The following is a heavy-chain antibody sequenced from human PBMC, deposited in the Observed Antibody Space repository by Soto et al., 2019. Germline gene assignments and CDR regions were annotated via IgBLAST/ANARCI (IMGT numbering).Heavy chain of an antibody. D-gene: IGHD1-7*01. Sequence: PGGSLRLSCAASGFTFSSYGMHWVRQAPGKGLEWVAVISYDGSNKYYADSVKGRFTISRDNSKNTLYLQMNSLRAEDTAVYYCATGELDNFYYYGMDVWGQGTTVTVSS. V-gene: IGHV3-30*03. CDR2: ISYDGSNK. J-gene: IGHJ6*02. CDR3: ATGELDNFYYYGMDV. CDR1: GFTFSSYG.